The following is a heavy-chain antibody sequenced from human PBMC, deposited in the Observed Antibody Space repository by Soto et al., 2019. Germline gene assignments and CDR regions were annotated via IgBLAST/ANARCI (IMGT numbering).Heavy chain of an antibody. CDR2: ISYDSDTI. Sequence: LRLSCAGSGFTFGTYSMNWVRQAAGKGLEWIAYISYDSDTIQYADSVKGRFTISRDNAKNSLYLQMSSLRDEDTAVYYCARLYYDYVWGQGTMVTVSS. D-gene: IGHD3-3*01. CDR1: GFTFGTYS. CDR3: ARLYYDYV. V-gene: IGHV3-48*02. J-gene: IGHJ3*01.